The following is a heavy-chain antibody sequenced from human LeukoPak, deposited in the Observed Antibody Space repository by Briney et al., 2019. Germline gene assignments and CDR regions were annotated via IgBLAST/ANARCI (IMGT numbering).Heavy chain of an antibody. CDR3: AKSDYYDSSGYPFDY. CDR1: GFTFSSYA. Sequence: GGSLRLSCAASGFTFSSYAMSWVRQAPGKGLEWVSAISGSGGSTYYADSVKGRFTISRDNSKNTLYLQMNSLRAEDTAVYYCAKSDYYDSSGYPFDYRGQGTLVTVSS. J-gene: IGHJ4*02. V-gene: IGHV3-23*01. D-gene: IGHD3-22*01. CDR2: ISGSGGST.